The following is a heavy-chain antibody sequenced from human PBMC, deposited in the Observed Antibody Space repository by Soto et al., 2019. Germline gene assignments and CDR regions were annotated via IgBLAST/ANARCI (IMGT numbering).Heavy chain of an antibody. CDR3: VHRRTDSSGWYGFDY. J-gene: IGHJ4*02. Sequence: QITLKESGPTLVKPTQTLTLTCTFSGFSLSTSRVGVGWVRQPPGKALEWLALIYWDDDKRYSPSLKSRLTIPKDTSKNQVFLTMTTMDPVDTATYYCVHRRTDSSGWYGFDYWGQGTLVTVSS. V-gene: IGHV2-5*02. CDR1: GFSLSTSRVG. D-gene: IGHD6-19*01. CDR2: IYWDDDK.